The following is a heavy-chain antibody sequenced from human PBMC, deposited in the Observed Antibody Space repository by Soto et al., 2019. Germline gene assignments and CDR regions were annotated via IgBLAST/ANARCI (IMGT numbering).Heavy chain of an antibody. J-gene: IGHJ5*02. V-gene: IGHV2-5*02. D-gene: IGHD4-17*01. CDR1: GFSLTTSGVG. Sequence: QITLKESGPTLVKPTQTLTLTCTFSGFSLTTSGVGVGWIRQPPGKALEWLALIYWDDDKRYSPSLESKLTITKDTSKNQLVLTMTNMDPVDTATYYCAHTPTDYGDFSTDWFGPWGQGTLVTVSS. CDR3: AHTPTDYGDFSTDWFGP. CDR2: IYWDDDK.